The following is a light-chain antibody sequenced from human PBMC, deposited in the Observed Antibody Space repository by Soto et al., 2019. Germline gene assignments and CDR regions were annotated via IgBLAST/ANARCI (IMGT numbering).Light chain of an antibody. Sequence: QLVLTQPPLVSGAPGQRVTISCTGSSSNIGAGYDVHWYQQLPGAAPQLLISDNNYRPSAVPDRFSASKSGTSASLAITGLQAEDEADYYCQSYDSSLSGSIFGGGTQLTVL. J-gene: IGLJ2*01. V-gene: IGLV1-40*01. CDR1: SSNIGAGYD. CDR2: DNN. CDR3: QSYDSSLSGSI.